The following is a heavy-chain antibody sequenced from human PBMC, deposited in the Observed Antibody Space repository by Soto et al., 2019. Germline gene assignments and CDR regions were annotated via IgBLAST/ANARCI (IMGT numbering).Heavy chain of an antibody. CDR2: ISSNGGST. CDR1: GFTFSGYA. CDR3: ARGTVTTFYYYGMDV. J-gene: IGHJ6*02. D-gene: IGHD4-17*01. V-gene: IGHV3-64*01. Sequence: EVQLVESGGGLVQPGGSLRLSCAASGFTFSGYAMHWVRQAPGKGLEYVSAISSNGGSTYYANSVKGRFTISRDNSKNTLYLQMGSPRAEDMAVYYCARGTVTTFYYYGMDVWGQGTTVTVSS.